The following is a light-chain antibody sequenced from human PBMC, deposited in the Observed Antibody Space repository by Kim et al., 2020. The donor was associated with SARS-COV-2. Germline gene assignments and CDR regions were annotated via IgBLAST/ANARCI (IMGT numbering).Light chain of an antibody. CDR1: QTISNY. Sequence: DIKMTQSPSSLSASVGDTVTISCRASQTISNYLQWYQQKPGKAPNLLIYSASTLQSGVPSRFSRSASGTEFTLTISNLQPEDFASYYCHQTSVTPWTFGQGTKVDIK. V-gene: IGKV1-39*01. CDR3: HQTSVTPWT. J-gene: IGKJ1*01. CDR2: SAS.